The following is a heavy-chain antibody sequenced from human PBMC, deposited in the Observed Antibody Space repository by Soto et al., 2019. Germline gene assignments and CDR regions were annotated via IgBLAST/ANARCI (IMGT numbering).Heavy chain of an antibody. CDR3: ARVDRVAAAGTLIDY. CDR1: GYTFTSYG. D-gene: IGHD6-13*01. J-gene: IGHJ4*02. Sequence: AASVKVSCKASGYTFTSYGISWVRQAPGQGLEWMGWISAYNGNTNYAQKLQGRVTMTTDTSTSTAYIELRSLRSDDTAVYYCARVDRVAAAGTLIDYWGQGTPVTVSS. V-gene: IGHV1-18*01. CDR2: ISAYNGNT.